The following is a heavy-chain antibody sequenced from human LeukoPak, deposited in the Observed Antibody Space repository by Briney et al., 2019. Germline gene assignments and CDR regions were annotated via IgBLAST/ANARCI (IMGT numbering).Heavy chain of an antibody. V-gene: IGHV1-2*02. D-gene: IGHD3-9*01. CDR3: ARAPGADILTGYSCDY. Sequence: ASVKVSCKASGYTFTGYYIHWVRQAPGQGLEWMGWINPNSGGTNYAQKFQGRVTLTRDTSISTAYMELSSLRSEDTAVYYCARAPGADILTGYSCDYWGQGTLVTVSS. CDR1: GYTFTGYY. J-gene: IGHJ4*02. CDR2: INPNSGGT.